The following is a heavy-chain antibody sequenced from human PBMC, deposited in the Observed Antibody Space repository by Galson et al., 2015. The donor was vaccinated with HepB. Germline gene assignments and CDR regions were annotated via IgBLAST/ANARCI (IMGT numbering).Heavy chain of an antibody. CDR1: GYTFNSYG. D-gene: IGHD5-12*01. CDR3: TKDRPFLSVAPTLYYFDH. V-gene: IGHV1-18*01. Sequence: SVKVSCKASGYTFNSYGISWVRQAPGQGLEWMGWVSAYNGDTESAQTFQDRVIMTTDTSTTTAYLELRSLTSDDTAVYYCTKDRPFLSVAPTLYYFDHWGQRTLVTVSS. CDR2: VSAYNGDT. J-gene: IGHJ4*02.